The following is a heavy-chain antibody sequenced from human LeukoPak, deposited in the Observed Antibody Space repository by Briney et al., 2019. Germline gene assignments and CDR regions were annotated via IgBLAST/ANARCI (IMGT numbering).Heavy chain of an antibody. CDR1: GGSISSSSYY. V-gene: IGHV4-39*07. Sequence: SETLSLTCTVSGGSISSSSYYWGWIRQPPGKGLEWIGSIYYSGSTYYNPSLNSRVTMSVDTYRNKFSLNLMSVTAADTAVYYCARSGGGYNYFGKYNYFDHWGQGSLVTVSS. D-gene: IGHD5-24*01. CDR2: IYYSGST. CDR3: ARSGGGYNYFGKYNYFDH. J-gene: IGHJ5*02.